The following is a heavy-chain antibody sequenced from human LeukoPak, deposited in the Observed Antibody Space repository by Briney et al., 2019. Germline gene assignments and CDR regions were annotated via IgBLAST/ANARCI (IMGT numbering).Heavy chain of an antibody. Sequence: ASVKVSCKTSGYTFTSYGISWVRQAPGQGLEWMGWIIAYNGNTHSAQKHQGRVTMTTDTSTSTAYMELRSLRSDDTAVYYCARDHDYYYDSSGLNWFDPWGQGTLVTVSS. CDR3: ARDHDYYYDSSGLNWFDP. CDR1: GYTFTSYG. V-gene: IGHV1-18*01. D-gene: IGHD3-22*01. CDR2: IIAYNGNT. J-gene: IGHJ5*02.